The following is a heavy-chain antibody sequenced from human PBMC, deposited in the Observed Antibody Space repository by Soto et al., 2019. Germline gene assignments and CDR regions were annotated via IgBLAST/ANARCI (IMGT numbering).Heavy chain of an antibody. J-gene: IGHJ4*02. CDR1: GFTFSSYA. Sequence: PGGSLRLSCAASGFTFSSYAMSWVRQAPGKGLEWVSAISGSGGSTYYADSVKGRFTISRDNSRNTLYLQMNSLRAEDTAVYYCAKDRAAAGTEDYWGQGTLVTVSS. V-gene: IGHV3-23*01. CDR2: ISGSGGST. D-gene: IGHD6-13*01. CDR3: AKDRAAAGTEDY.